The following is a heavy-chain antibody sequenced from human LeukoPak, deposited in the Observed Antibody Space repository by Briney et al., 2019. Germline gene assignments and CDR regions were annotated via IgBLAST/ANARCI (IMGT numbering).Heavy chain of an antibody. V-gene: IGHV1-2*02. J-gene: IGHJ4*02. CDR1: GYIFTGYY. Sequence: ASVKVSCKASGYIFTGYYMHWVRQAPGQGLEWMGWSNPNSGGTNYAQKFQGRVTMTRDPSISTAYMELRRLRSDDTAVYYCARSTGTTFGFSDYWGQGTLVTVSS. CDR3: ARSTGTTFGFSDY. CDR2: SNPNSGGT. D-gene: IGHD3-16*01.